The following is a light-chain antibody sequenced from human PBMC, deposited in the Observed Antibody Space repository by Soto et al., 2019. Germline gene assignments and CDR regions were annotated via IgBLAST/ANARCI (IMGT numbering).Light chain of an antibody. Sequence: QSALTQPASVSGSPGQSITISCTGTSSDVGSYNLVSWYQQHPGKAPKLMIYEGSKRPSGVSNRFSGSKSDNTASLTISGLHAEDEDDYYCCSYAGSSTYVFGAGTKLTVL. CDR2: EGS. V-gene: IGLV2-23*01. CDR1: SSDVGSYNL. J-gene: IGLJ1*01. CDR3: CSYAGSSTYV.